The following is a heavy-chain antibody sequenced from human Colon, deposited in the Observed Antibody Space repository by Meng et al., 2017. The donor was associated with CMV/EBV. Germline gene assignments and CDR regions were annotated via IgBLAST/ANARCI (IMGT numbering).Heavy chain of an antibody. D-gene: IGHD4-17*01. Sequence: GGSLRLSCAASGFTFSTYAMTWVRQAPGKGLEWVSTISTSGGRTYYADSVKGRFTISRDNSKSTLFLQMDSLRAEDTAIFYCARQGFGAYSYYFDHWGQGILVTVSS. CDR3: ARQGFGAYSYYFDH. J-gene: IGHJ4*02. V-gene: IGHV3-23*01. CDR2: ISTSGGRT. CDR1: GFTFSTYA.